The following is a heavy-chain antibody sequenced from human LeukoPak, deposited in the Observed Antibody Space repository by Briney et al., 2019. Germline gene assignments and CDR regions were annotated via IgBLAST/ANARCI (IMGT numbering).Heavy chain of an antibody. V-gene: IGHV3-74*01. CDR2: INSDGSST. J-gene: IGHJ4*02. Sequence: KPGGSLRLSCAASGFTFSSYWMHWARQAPGKGLVWVSRINSDGSSTSYAESVKGRFTISRDNAKNTLYLQMNSLRAEDTAVYYCATVTVTTAFDYWGQGTLVTVSS. CDR3: ATVTVTTAFDY. D-gene: IGHD4-17*01. CDR1: GFTFSSYW.